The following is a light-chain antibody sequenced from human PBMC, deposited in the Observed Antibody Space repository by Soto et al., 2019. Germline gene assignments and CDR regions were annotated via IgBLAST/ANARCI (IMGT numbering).Light chain of an antibody. CDR1: SSDVGRYSF. J-gene: IGLJ1*01. CDR2: DVY. Sequence: QSVLTQPRSVSGSPGQSVTISCTGTSSDVGRYSFVSWYQQHPGKAPKLILYDVYKRPSGVPDRFSGSKSGNTASLTISGLQAEDETDYYCCSHAGSYVVFGTGTKV. V-gene: IGLV2-11*01. CDR3: CSHAGSYVV.